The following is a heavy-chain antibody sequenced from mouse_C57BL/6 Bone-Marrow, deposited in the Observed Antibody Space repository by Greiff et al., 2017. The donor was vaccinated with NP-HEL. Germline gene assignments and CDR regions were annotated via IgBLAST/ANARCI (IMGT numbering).Heavy chain of an antibody. Sequence: QVQLQQSGAELVKPGASVKLSCKASGYTFTSYWMHWVKQRPGQGLEWIGMIHPNSGSTNYNEKFKSKATLTVDKSSSTAYMQLSSLTAEDAAGYYWAVQRSPAWFADWGQGTLVTVSA. J-gene: IGHJ3*01. CDR1: GYTFTSYW. CDR2: IHPNSGST. V-gene: IGHV1-64*01. CDR3: AVQRSPAWFAD. D-gene: IGHD1-1*01.